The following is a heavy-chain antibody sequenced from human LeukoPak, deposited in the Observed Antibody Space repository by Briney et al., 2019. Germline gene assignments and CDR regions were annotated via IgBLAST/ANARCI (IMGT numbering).Heavy chain of an antibody. D-gene: IGHD1-14*01. V-gene: IGHV5-51*01. CDR2: MYPGDSDT. CDR3: ARGEITGTPDY. Sequence: GESLKISCKGSGYRFSNYWIGWVRQMPGRGLECMGIMYPGDSDTRYSPSFQGQITMSADKSIDTAYLQWNSLKPSDTAIYYCARGEITGTPDYWGQGTVVTVSS. CDR1: GYRFSNYW. J-gene: IGHJ4*02.